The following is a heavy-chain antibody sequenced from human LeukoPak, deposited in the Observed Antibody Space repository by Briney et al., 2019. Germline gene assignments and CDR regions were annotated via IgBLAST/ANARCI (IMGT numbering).Heavy chain of an antibody. CDR1: GLTFSDYS. V-gene: IGHV3-21*01. Sequence: PGGSLRLSCAASGLTFSDYSINWVRQAPGKGLEWVSSISPTSTSIYYADAVKGRFIISRDNAKSSLFLQMNSQRAEDTALYYCVRLRRNSDRSGYYYYYNYWGQGILVTVSS. J-gene: IGHJ4*02. D-gene: IGHD3-22*01. CDR3: VRLRRNSDRSGYYYYYNY. CDR2: ISPTSTSI.